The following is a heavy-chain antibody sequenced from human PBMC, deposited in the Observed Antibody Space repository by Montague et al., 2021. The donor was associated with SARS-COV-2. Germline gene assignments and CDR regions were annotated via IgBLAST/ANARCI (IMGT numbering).Heavy chain of an antibody. CDR2: IYHSGST. CDR1: GYSISSGYY. Sequence: SETLSLTCTVSGYSISSGYYWGWIRQPPGKGLEWIGSIYHSGSTYYNPSLKSRVTISVDTSKNQFSLKPSSVTAADTAVYYCAVNSNYYYYYGMDVWGQGTTVTVSS. D-gene: IGHD4-11*01. CDR3: AVNSNYYYYYGMDV. J-gene: IGHJ6*02. V-gene: IGHV4-38-2*02.